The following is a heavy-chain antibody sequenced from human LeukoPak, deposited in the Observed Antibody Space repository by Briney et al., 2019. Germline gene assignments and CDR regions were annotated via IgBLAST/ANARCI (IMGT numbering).Heavy chain of an antibody. CDR1: GFTFSSYS. Sequence: PGGSLRLSCAASGFTFSSYSMNWVRQAPGKGLEWVSYISSSSSTIYYADSVKGRFTISRDNAKNSLYLQMTSLRAEDTAVYYCARDSGWYVFDYWGQGTLVTVSS. D-gene: IGHD6-19*01. V-gene: IGHV3-48*04. CDR2: ISSSSSTI. J-gene: IGHJ4*02. CDR3: ARDSGWYVFDY.